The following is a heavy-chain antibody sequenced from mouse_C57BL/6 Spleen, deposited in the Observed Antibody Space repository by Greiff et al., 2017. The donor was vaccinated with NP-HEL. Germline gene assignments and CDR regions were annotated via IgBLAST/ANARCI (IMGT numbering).Heavy chain of an antibody. Sequence: QVQLKQPGAELVRPGSSVKLSCKASGYTFTSYWMHWVKQRPIQGLEWIGNIDPSDSETHYNQKFKDKATLTVDKSSSTAYMQLSSLTSEDSAVYYCARSGYGILDYWGQGTTLTVSS. CDR1: GYTFTSYW. CDR2: IDPSDSET. V-gene: IGHV1-52*01. CDR3: ARSGYGILDY. D-gene: IGHD2-1*01. J-gene: IGHJ2*01.